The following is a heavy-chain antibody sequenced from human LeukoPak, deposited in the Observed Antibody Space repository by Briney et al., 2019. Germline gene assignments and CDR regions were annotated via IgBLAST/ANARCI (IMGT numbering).Heavy chain of an antibody. CDR2: IDGDGSRT. Sequence: GGSLRLSCAASGFTFSTSWMHWVRQAPGKGLVWVSRIDGDGSRTSYADSVKGRFTISRDNAKNTLYLQMNSLRAEDTAMYYCARASNYFDSRGLHWFDPWGQGTLVTVPS. CDR1: GFTFSTSW. D-gene: IGHD3-22*01. J-gene: IGHJ5*02. V-gene: IGHV3-74*01. CDR3: ARASNYFDSRGLHWFDP.